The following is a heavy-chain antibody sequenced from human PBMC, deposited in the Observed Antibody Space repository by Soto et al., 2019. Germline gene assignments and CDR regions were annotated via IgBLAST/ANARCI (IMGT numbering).Heavy chain of an antibody. D-gene: IGHD3-9*01. CDR3: AKALRYFDWLVRPWNAMDV. J-gene: IGHJ6*02. CDR1: GGSISSGGYS. V-gene: IGHV4-30-2*06. CDR2: TYQSGSA. Sequence: SETLSLTCTVSGGSISSGGYSWTWIRQSPGKGLEWIGYTYQSGSAYYNPSLKSRVTISVDRSKNQFSLNLTSVTAADTAVYYCAKALRYFDWLVRPWNAMDVWGQGTTVTVSS.